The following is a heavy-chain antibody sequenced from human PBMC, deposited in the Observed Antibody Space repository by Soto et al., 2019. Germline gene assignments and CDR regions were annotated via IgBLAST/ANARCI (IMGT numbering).Heavy chain of an antibody. J-gene: IGHJ4*02. Sequence: EVQLVESGGGLVQPGGSLRLSCAASGFTFSLYWMNWVRQAPGEGLVWVSRIDTAVLSTGETFYSYSVTGRFANSRDTLQDTVYIDMNTLRDEDTGIYYCVSEGYGSGYRYFDYWGQGALVPVSS. CDR2: IDTAVLST. CDR1: GFTFSLYW. D-gene: IGHD3-10*01. V-gene: IGHV3-74*01. CDR3: VSEGYGSGYRYFDY.